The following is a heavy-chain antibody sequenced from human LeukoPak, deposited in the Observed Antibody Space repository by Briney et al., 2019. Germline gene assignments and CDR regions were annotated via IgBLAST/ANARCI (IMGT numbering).Heavy chain of an antibody. V-gene: IGHV3-20*04. Sequence: GGSLRLSCAASGFTFDDYGMSWVRQAPGKGLEWVSGINWNGGSTGYADSVKGRFTISRDNAKNSLYLQMNSLRAEDTAVYYCARPRGCSSSRCNNFDYWGQGTLVTVSS. CDR3: ARPRGCSSSRCNNFDY. CDR1: GFTFDDYG. J-gene: IGHJ4*02. CDR2: INWNGGST. D-gene: IGHD2-2*01.